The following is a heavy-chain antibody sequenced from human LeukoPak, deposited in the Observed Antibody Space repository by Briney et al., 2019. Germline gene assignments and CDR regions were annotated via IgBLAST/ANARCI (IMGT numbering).Heavy chain of an antibody. V-gene: IGHV4-34*01. J-gene: IGHJ4*02. CDR2: INHSGRT. CDR3: ARGVSDESYFAY. Sequence: PSETLSLTCAVYGGSFSGYDWHWIRQPPGKGLEWIGEINHSGRTNYNPSLKSRVTMSLDTSKNQFSLKLSSVTAADAAVYYCARGVSDESYFAYWGQGTLVTVSS. CDR1: GGSFSGYD.